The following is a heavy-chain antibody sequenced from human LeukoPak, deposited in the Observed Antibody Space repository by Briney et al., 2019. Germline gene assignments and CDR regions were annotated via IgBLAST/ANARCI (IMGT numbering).Heavy chain of an antibody. V-gene: IGHV4-59*01. CDR2: IYYSGST. CDR1: GGSISSYY. Sequence: SETLSLTCTVSGGSISSYYWSWIRQPPGKGLEWIGYIYYSGSTNCNPSLKSRVTISVDTSKNQFSLKLSSVTAADTAVYYCARGGYRFKAFDIWGQGTMVTVSS. J-gene: IGHJ3*02. D-gene: IGHD4-4*01. CDR3: ARGGYRFKAFDI.